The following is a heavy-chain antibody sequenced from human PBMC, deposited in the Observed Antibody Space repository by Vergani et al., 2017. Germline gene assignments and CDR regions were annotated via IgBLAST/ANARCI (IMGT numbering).Heavy chain of an antibody. J-gene: IGHJ6*02. D-gene: IGHD4-11*01. V-gene: IGHV4-34*01. CDR3: ARSNFYYYYGMDV. CDR1: GGSFSGYY. CDR2: INHSGST. Sequence: QVQLQQWGAGLLKPSETLSLTCAVYGGSFSGYYWSWIRQPPGKGLEWIGEINHSGSTNYNPSLKSRVTISVDTSKYQFSLKLSSVTAADTAVYYCARSNFYYYYGMDVWGQGTTVTVSS.